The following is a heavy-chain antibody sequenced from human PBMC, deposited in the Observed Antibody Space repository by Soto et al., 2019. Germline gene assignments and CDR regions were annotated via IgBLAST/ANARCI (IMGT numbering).Heavy chain of an antibody. D-gene: IGHD3-10*01. CDR1: GGSISSGGYS. J-gene: IGHJ4*02. V-gene: IGHV4-30-2*01. CDR2: IFHDGTA. CDR3: ARLVYDTRLNYMYFDF. Sequence: PSETLSLTCAVSGGSISSGGYSWSWIRQPPGKGLEWIGYIFHDGTANYYPSFERRVAISVDTSKNQFSLKLTSVTAADTAIYFCARLVYDTRLNYMYFDFWGQGALVTVSS.